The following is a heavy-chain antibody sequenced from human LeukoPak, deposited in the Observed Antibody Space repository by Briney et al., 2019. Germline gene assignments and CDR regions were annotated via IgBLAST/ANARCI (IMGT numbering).Heavy chain of an antibody. J-gene: IGHJ4*02. V-gene: IGHV3-30-3*01. Sequence: PGRSLRLSCAASGFTFSSYAMHWVRQAPGKGLEWVAVISYDGSNKYYADSVKGRFTISRDNSKNTLYLQMNSLRAEDTAVYYCARVPPRYGPRSSPFDYWGQGTLVTVSS. D-gene: IGHD5-18*01. CDR2: ISYDGSNK. CDR1: GFTFSSYA. CDR3: ARVPPRYGPRSSPFDY.